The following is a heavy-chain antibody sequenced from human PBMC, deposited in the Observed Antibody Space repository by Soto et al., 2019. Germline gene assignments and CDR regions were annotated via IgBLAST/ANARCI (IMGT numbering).Heavy chain of an antibody. CDR1: GGSISSGGYY. V-gene: IGHV4-31*03. J-gene: IGHJ4*02. CDR2: IYYSGST. D-gene: IGHD3-22*01. CDR3: ARVDYYDSSGYQHRGYDFDY. Sequence: SETLSLTCTVSGGSISSGGYYWSWIRQHPGKGLEWIGYIYYSGSTYYNPSLKSRVTISVDTSKNQFSLKLSSVTAADTAVYYCARVDYYDSSGYQHRGYDFDYWGQGTLVT.